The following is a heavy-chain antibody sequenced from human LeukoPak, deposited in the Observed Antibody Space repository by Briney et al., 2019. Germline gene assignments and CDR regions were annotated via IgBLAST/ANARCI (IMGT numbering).Heavy chain of an antibody. V-gene: IGHV3-64D*06. D-gene: IGHD5-18*01. J-gene: IGHJ4*02. Sequence: PGGSLRLSCSASGFTFSSHAMHWVRQAPGKGLEYVSAISSNGGSTYYADSVKGRFTISRDNSKNTLYLQMSSLRAEDTAVYYCVKDRGTAMVLYYFDYWGQGTLVTVSS. CDR1: GFTFSSHA. CDR3: VKDRGTAMVLYYFDY. CDR2: ISSNGGST.